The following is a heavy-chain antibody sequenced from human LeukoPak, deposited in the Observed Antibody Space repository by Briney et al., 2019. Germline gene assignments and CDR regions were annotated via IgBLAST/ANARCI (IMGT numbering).Heavy chain of an antibody. CDR3: ARDSSWGGGFDH. J-gene: IGHJ4*01. CDR1: EFPFSVYA. D-gene: IGHD3-16*01. Sequence: GGSLRLSCAASEFPFSVYAMTWVRQAPGKGLEWVSTISHSGNYVYYADSVKGRFNISRDNAQNSLSLQMDSLSADDAAVYYCARDSSWGGGFDHWGHGTLVTVSS. V-gene: IGHV3-21*01. CDR2: ISHSGNYV.